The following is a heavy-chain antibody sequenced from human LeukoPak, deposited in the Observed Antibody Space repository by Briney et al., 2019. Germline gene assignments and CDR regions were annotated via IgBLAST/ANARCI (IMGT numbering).Heavy chain of an antibody. J-gene: IGHJ3*02. CDR1: GYTFTSYA. CDR2: ISADNGNT. Sequence: ASVKVSCKASGYTFTSYAISWVRQAPGQGLEWMGWISADNGNTDYAQRFQGRVTMTTDTSTSTAYMELRSLRSDDTAVYYCARDSRIAVAGIWDAFDIWGQGTMVTVSS. D-gene: IGHD6-19*01. CDR3: ARDSRIAVAGIWDAFDI. V-gene: IGHV1-18*01.